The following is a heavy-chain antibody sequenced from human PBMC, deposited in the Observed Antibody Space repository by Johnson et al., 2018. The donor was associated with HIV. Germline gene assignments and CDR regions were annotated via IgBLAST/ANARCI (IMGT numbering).Heavy chain of an antibody. CDR2: IRYDGSYK. D-gene: IGHD1-26*01. Sequence: QVQLVESGGGVVQPGRSLRLSCAASGFTFSSYAMHWVRQAPGKGLEWVAVIRYDGSYKNYVDSAKGRFTISRDNSKNTLYLQMNSLSAEDTAVYYCAKPLVGATRDDAFDVWGQGTMVTVSS. CDR3: AKPLVGATRDDAFDV. CDR1: GFTFSSYA. V-gene: IGHV3-30*04. J-gene: IGHJ3*01.